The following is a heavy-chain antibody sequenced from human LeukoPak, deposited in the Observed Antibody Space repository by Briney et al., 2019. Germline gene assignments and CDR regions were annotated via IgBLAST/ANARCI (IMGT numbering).Heavy chain of an antibody. CDR3: ARTLSEYSSSSLGY. Sequence: SETLSLTCTVSGCSISSYYWSWIRQPPGKWLEWIGYIYYSGSTNYNPSLKSRVTISVDTSKNQFSLKLSSVTAADTAVYYCARTLSEYSSSSLGYWGQGTLVTVSS. CDR2: IYYSGST. J-gene: IGHJ4*02. CDR1: GCSISSYY. D-gene: IGHD6-6*01. V-gene: IGHV4-59*01.